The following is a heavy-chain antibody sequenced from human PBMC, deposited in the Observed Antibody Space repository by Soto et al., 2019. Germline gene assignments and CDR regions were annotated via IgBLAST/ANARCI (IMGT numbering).Heavy chain of an antibody. CDR2: ISGSAGST. J-gene: IGHJ4*02. CDR3: AKVPSIAVTVFDY. D-gene: IGHD6-19*01. V-gene: IGHV3-23*01. CDR1: GFTFSSYA. Sequence: EVQLLESGGGLVQPGGSLRLSCAASGFTFSSYAMSWVRQAPGKGLEWVSLISGSAGSTYYADSVKGRFTISRDNSKNTLYLQMNSLSAEDTAVYYCAKVPSIAVTVFDYWGQGILVTVSS.